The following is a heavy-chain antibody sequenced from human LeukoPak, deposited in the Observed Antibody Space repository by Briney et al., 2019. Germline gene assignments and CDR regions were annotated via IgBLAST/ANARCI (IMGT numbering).Heavy chain of an antibody. CDR2: IYTSGST. CDR1: GGSISSGSYY. J-gene: IGHJ6*03. CDR3: ARSIGYCSSTSCSYYYYYMDV. V-gene: IGHV4-61*09. Sequence: SETLSLTCTVSGGSISSGSYYWSWIPQPAGKGLEWIGHIYTSGSTNYNPSLKSRVTISVDTSKNQFSLKLSSVTAADTAVYYCARSIGYCSSTSCSYYYYYMDVWGKGTTVTVSS. D-gene: IGHD2-2*01.